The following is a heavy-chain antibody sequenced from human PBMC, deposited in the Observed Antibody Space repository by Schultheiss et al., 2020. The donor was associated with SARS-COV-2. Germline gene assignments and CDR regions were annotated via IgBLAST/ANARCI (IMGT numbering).Heavy chain of an antibody. J-gene: IGHJ5*02. Sequence: ASVKVSCKASGYTFTGYYMHWVRQAPGQGLEWMGWMNPNSGNTGYAQKFQGRVTMTRNTSISTAYMELSSLRSEDTAVYYCARVGFYEYWFDPWGQGTLVTVSS. V-gene: IGHV1-8*02. CDR2: MNPNSGNT. CDR3: ARVGFYEYWFDP. D-gene: IGHD3-3*01. CDR1: GYTFTGYY.